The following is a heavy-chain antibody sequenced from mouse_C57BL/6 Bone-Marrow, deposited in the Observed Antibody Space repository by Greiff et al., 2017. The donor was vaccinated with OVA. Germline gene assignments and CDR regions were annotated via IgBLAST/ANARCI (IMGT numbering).Heavy chain of an antibody. Sequence: QVQLKQPGAELVRPGSSVKLSCKASGYTFTSYWMHWVKQRPIQGLEWIGNIDPSDSETHYNQKFKDKATLTVDKSSSTAYMQLSSLTSEDSAVYYSARERRAMDYWGQGTSVTVSS. V-gene: IGHV1-52*01. J-gene: IGHJ4*01. CDR1: GYTFTSYW. CDR3: ARERRAMDY. CDR2: IDPSDSET.